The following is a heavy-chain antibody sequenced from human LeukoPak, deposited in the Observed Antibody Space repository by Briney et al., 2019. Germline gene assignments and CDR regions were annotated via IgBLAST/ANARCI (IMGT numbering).Heavy chain of an antibody. CDR1: GYTLTGYY. CDR2: INPNSGGT. V-gene: IGHV1-2*02. Sequence: ASVKVSCKASGYTLTGYYMHWVRQAPGQGLEWMGWINPNSGGTNYAQKFQGGVTMARDTSISTAYMELSRLRSDDTAVYYCARNDFWMDFDYWGQGTLVTVSS. CDR3: ARNDFWMDFDY. J-gene: IGHJ4*02. D-gene: IGHD3-3*01.